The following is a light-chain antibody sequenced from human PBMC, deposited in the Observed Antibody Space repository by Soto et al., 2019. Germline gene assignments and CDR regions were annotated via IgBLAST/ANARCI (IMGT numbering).Light chain of an antibody. J-gene: IGKJ4*01. Sequence: DVLLTQSPLSLSVTLGQPASISCRSSQSFVYSDGNIYLNWFQQRPGQPPRRLIYMVSHRDFGVPDIFSGSGSGTDFTLKISRVEAEDVGIYYCMQGSHWPLTFGGGTKVEIK. V-gene: IGKV2-30*01. CDR2: MVS. CDR1: QSFVYSDGNIY. CDR3: MQGSHWPLT.